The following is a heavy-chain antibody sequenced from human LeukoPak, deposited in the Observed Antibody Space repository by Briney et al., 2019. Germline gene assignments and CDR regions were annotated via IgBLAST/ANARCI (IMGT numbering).Heavy chain of an antibody. J-gene: IGHJ4*02. Sequence: ASVKVSCKVSGYTLTELSMHWVRQAPGKGLEWMGGFDPEDGETIYAQKFQGRVTMTEDTSTDTAYMELSSPRSEDTAVYYCARPGYCSSTSCYAFDYWGQGTLVTVSS. CDR3: ARPGYCSSTSCYAFDY. V-gene: IGHV1-24*01. CDR2: FDPEDGET. CDR1: GYTLTELS. D-gene: IGHD2-2*03.